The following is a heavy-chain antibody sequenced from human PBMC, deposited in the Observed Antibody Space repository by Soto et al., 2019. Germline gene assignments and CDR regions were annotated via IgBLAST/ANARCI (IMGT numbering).Heavy chain of an antibody. CDR2: IYHSGST. J-gene: IGHJ5*02. Sequence: PSETLSLTCTVSGGSISSGGYSWSWIRQPPGKGLEWIGYIYHSGSTYYNPSLKSRVTISVDRSKNQFSLKLSSVTAADTAENYCARVPDLWGHATLVTVYS. CDR3: ARVPDL. V-gene: IGHV4-30-2*01. CDR1: GGSISSGGYS. D-gene: IGHD2-2*01.